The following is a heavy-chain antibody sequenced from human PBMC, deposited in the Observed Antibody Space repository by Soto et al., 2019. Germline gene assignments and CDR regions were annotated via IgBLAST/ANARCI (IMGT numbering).Heavy chain of an antibody. CDR2: FYHSGSS. CDR3: ARLSCGKSSCSGLDV. D-gene: IGHD2-2*01. J-gene: IGHJ6*02. V-gene: IGHV4-30-4*01. CDR1: GGSISSGNYY. Sequence: QVQLQESGPGLVKPSQTLSLTCTVSGGSISSGNYYWNWIRQPPGRGLEWIGYFYHSGSSSYNPSLQSRLSISRDKSKSPPFLRLTPVTAADPAVYYCARLSCGKSSCSGLDVWGQGTPVTVSS.